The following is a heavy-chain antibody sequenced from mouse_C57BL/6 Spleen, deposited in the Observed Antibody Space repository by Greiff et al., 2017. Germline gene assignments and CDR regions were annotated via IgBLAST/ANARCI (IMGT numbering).Heavy chain of an antibody. CDR1: GFTFSSYG. V-gene: IGHV5-6*01. CDR3: ARHEDDYGSSY. CDR2: ISSGGSYT. J-gene: IGHJ2*01. Sequence: EVKLMESGGDLVKPGGSLKLSCAASGFTFSSYGMSWVRQTPDKRLEWVATISSGGSYTYYPDRVKGRFPISRDNAKNTLYLQMSSLKAEDTAMNYCARHEDDYGSSYWGQGTTLTVSS. D-gene: IGHD1-1*01.